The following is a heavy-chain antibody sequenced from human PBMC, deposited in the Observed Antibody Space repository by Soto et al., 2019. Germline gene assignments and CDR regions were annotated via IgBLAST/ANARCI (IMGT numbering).Heavy chain of an antibody. V-gene: IGHV3-53*01. J-gene: IGHJ6*02. D-gene: IGHD3-10*01. CDR3: ARDPSKEFVMDV. CDR2: IYSGGST. CDR1: GFTVSSNY. Sequence: DVQLVESGGGLIQPGGSLRLSCAASGFTVSSNYMNWVRQAPGKGLEWVSIIYSGGSTYYADSVKGRFTISRDNSKNTLYLQMNSLRADDTAVYYCARDPSKEFVMDVWGQGTTVTVSS.